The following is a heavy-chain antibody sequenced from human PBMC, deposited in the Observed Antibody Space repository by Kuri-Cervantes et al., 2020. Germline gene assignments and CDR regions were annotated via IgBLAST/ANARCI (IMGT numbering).Heavy chain of an antibody. J-gene: IGHJ3*02. CDR3: ARGRGLGGYYDSSAEDAFDI. V-gene: IGHV4-34*01. CDR1: GGSFSGYY. CDR2: INHSGST. Sequence: GSLRLSCAVYGGSFSGYYWSWIRQPPGKGLEWIGEINHSGSTYYNPSLKSRVTISVDTSKNQFSLKLSSVTAADTAVYYCARGRGLGGYYDSSAEDAFDIWGQRTMVTVSS. D-gene: IGHD3-22*01.